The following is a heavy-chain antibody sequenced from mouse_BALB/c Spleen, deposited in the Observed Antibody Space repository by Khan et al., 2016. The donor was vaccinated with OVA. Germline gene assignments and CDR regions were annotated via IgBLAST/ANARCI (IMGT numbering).Heavy chain of an antibody. CDR1: GYTFTTAG. Sequence: QIQLVQSGPELKKPGETVRISCKASGYTFTTAGMQWVQKMPGKGLKWIGWINTHSGVPKYAEDFKGRFVFPLETSASTAYLQITNLKNEDTATYFCARGGAAFYRNDGGAMDSWGQGTSVTGSS. V-gene: IGHV9-4*02. CDR2: INTHSGVP. J-gene: IGHJ4*01. D-gene: IGHD2-14*01. CDR3: ARGGAAFYRNDGGAMDS.